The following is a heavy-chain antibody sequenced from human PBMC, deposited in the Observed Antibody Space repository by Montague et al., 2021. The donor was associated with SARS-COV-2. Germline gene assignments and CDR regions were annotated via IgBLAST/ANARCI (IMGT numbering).Heavy chain of an antibody. CDR2: ISWNSGSR. J-gene: IGHJ3*02. CDR3: AKDYYFGAFDI. D-gene: IGHD3-9*01. Sequence: SLRLSCAASGFTFGDYAMHWVRQTPGKGLEWVSGISWNSGSRGYADSVKGRFTIDRDNAKNSLYLQMNSLRTEDTAFYYCAKDYYFGAFDIWGQGTMDTVSS. CDR1: GFTFGDYA. V-gene: IGHV3-9*01.